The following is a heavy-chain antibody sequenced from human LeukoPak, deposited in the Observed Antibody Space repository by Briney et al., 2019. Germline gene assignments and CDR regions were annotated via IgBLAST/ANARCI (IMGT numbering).Heavy chain of an antibody. CDR2: IYYSGST. Sequence: SETLSLTCTVSGGSISSSSYYWGWIRQPPGKGLEWIGSIYYSGSTYYNPSLKSRVTISVDTSKNQFSLKLSSVTAADTAVYYCARHHLYLSYGYGTWFDPWGQGTLVTVSS. J-gene: IGHJ5*02. D-gene: IGHD3-16*01. V-gene: IGHV4-39*01. CDR1: GGSISSSSYY. CDR3: ARHHLYLSYGYGTWFDP.